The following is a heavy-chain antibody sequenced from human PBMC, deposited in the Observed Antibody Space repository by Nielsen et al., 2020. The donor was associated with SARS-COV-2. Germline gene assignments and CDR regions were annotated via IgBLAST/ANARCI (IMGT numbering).Heavy chain of an antibody. CDR1: GYTFTSYG. CDR2: ISAYNGNT. J-gene: IGHJ5*02. V-gene: IGHV1-18*01. CDR3: ATGPVSGINWFDP. Sequence: ASVKVSCKASGYTFTSYGINWVRQAPGQGLEWMGWISAYNGNTNYAQKFQGRVTMTEDTSTDTAYMELSSLRSEDTAVYYCATGPVSGINWFDPWGQGTLVTVSS. D-gene: IGHD2-15*01.